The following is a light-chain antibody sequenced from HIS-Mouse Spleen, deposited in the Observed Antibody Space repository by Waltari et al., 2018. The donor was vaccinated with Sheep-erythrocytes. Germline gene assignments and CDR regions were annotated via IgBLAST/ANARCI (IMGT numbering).Light chain of an antibody. CDR1: NIGRKR. Sequence: SYVLTQPPSVSVAPGQTARIPCGGNNIGRKRVHRYQQKPGQAPVLVVYDDSDRPSGIPERFSGSNSGNTATLTISRVEAGDEADYYCCSYAGSYNHVFATGTKVTVL. J-gene: IGLJ1*01. V-gene: IGLV3-21*02. CDR2: DDS. CDR3: CSYAGSYNHV.